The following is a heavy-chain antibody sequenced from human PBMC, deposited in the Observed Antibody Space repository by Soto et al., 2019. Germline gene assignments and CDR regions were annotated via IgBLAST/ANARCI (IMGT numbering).Heavy chain of an antibody. V-gene: IGHV2-5*02. Sequence: SGPTLVNPTQTLTLTCTFSGFSLSSSGVGVGWIRQPPGKALDWLALIYWDDDKRYNPSLNYRLTISKVTSKNQVVLTMTNMDPMDTATYYCAHRTGDYDDSAYSPDAFDIWGQGTMVTVSS. J-gene: IGHJ3*02. CDR1: GFSLSSSGVG. CDR3: AHRTGDYDDSAYSPDAFDI. D-gene: IGHD3-22*01. CDR2: IYWDDDK.